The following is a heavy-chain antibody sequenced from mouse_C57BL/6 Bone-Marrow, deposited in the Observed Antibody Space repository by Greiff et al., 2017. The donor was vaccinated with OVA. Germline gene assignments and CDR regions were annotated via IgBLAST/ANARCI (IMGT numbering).Heavy chain of an antibody. CDR3: ARRGSYYGSFYYFDY. V-gene: IGHV1-64*01. D-gene: IGHD1-1*01. CDR2: IHPNSGST. CDR1: GYTFTSYW. Sequence: QVQLQQPGAELVKPGASVKLSCKASGYTFTSYWMHWVKQRPGQGLEWIGMIHPNSGSTNYNEKFKSKATLTVDKSSITAYMQLSSLTSEDSAVYYCARRGSYYGSFYYFDYWGQGTTLTVSS. J-gene: IGHJ2*01.